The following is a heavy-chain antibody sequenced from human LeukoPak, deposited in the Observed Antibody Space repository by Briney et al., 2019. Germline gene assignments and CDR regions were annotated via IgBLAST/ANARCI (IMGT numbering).Heavy chain of an antibody. V-gene: IGHV3-9*03. CDR3: AKDNDDILTGLFDY. J-gene: IGHJ4*02. CDR1: GFTFDDYA. CDR2: ISWNSGGI. D-gene: IGHD3-9*01. Sequence: GGSLRLSCAASGFTFDDYAMHWVRQAPGKGLEWVSGISWNSGGIGYADSVKGRFTISRDNAKNSLYLQMNSLRAEDMALYYCAKDNDDILTGLFDYWGQGTLVTVSS.